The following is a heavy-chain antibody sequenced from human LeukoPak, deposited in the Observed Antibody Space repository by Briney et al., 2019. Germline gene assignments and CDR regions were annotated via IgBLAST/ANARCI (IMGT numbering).Heavy chain of an antibody. CDR1: GYTLTSYY. Sequence: ASVRVSCKASGYTLTSYYIHWVRQAPGQGLEWMGIINPSGGSTSYAQKFQGRVTMTRDTSTSTVYMELSSLTSEDTAVYYCARESVRITASGRGAFDIWGQGTMVTVSS. CDR3: ARESVRITASGRGAFDI. CDR2: INPSGGST. J-gene: IGHJ3*02. D-gene: IGHD3-10*01. V-gene: IGHV1-46*01.